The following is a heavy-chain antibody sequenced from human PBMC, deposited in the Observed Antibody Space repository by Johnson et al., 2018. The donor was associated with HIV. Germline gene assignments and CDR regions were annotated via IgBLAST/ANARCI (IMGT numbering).Heavy chain of an antibody. CDR1: GFTFSSGFTFSVYW. D-gene: IGHD3-10*01. Sequence: VQLVESGGALIQPGGSLRLSCAASGFTFSSGFTFSVYWMHWVRQAPGKGLVWVSRIKSDGSGITYADSVKVRFTISRDNAKNTLYLQMNSLRAEDTAWYYCASFWATGAFDIWGQGTMVTVSS. J-gene: IGHJ3*02. CDR3: ASFWATGAFDI. V-gene: IGHV3-74*01. CDR2: IKSDGSGI.